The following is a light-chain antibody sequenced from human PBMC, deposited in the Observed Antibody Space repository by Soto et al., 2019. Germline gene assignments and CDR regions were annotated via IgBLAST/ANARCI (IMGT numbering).Light chain of an antibody. V-gene: IGKV1-5*01. CDR3: QQYSTHST. CDR1: QSISRC. J-gene: IGKJ2*01. Sequence: DIQMTQSPSTLSASVGDRVTITCRASQSISRCLAWYQQKPGKAPKLLIYDASNLQSGVPSRFSGSGSGTEFTLTIGSLQPDDFAIYHCQQYSTHSTFGQGTKVDIK. CDR2: DAS.